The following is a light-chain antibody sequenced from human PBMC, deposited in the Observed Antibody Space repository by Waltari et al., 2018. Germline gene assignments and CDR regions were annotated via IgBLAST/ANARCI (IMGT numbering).Light chain of an antibody. Sequence: QSVLTQPPSVSGAPGQRVTISCTGSSSNIGTGYDVPWYQQLPGTAPKLLIYDNSNRPSGVPDRFSGSKSGTSASLAITGLQAEDEADYYCQSYDNTLSGTRVFGGGTKLTVL. CDR3: QSYDNTLSGTRV. V-gene: IGLV1-40*01. CDR2: DNS. CDR1: SSNIGTGYD. J-gene: IGLJ2*01.